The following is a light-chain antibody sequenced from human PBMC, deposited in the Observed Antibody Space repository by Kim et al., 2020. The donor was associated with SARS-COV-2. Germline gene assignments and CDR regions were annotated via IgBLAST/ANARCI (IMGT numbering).Light chain of an antibody. CDR3: QQRSNWL. CDR2: DAS. V-gene: IGKV3-11*01. J-gene: IGKJ4*01. CDR1: QSVSSY. Sequence: LSLSPGERATLSCRASQSVSSYLAWYQQKPGQAPRLLIYDASDRATGIPARFSGSGSGTDFTLTISSLEPEDFAVYYCQQRSNWLFGGGTKVDIK.